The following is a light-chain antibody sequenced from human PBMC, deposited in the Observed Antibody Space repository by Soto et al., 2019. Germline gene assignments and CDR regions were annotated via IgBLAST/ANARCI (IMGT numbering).Light chain of an antibody. CDR3: QQYGGSPPYT. Sequence: EIVLTQSPGTLSLSPGERATLSCRASQSVSSIYLAWYQQKPGQAPRLLIYRASSRATGIPDRFSGSGSGTDFTLTISRLEPEDFAVYYCQQYGGSPPYTFGQGTNLEIK. V-gene: IGKV3-20*01. CDR2: RAS. J-gene: IGKJ2*01. CDR1: QSVSSIY.